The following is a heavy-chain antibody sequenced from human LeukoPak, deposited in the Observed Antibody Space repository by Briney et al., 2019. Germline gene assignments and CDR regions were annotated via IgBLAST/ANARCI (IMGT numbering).Heavy chain of an antibody. V-gene: IGHV3-30*02. CDR3: VRYISSWAQTLLDY. J-gene: IGHJ4*02. CDR1: GFTFSSYG. D-gene: IGHD6-13*01. Sequence: GGSLRLSCAASGFTFSSYGMHWVRQAPGKGLEWVAFIRSDESTKYYADSVKGRFTISRDNSKNTLYLEMNSLRPEDTALYYCVRYISSWAQTLLDYWGQGTLVTVSS. CDR2: IRSDESTK.